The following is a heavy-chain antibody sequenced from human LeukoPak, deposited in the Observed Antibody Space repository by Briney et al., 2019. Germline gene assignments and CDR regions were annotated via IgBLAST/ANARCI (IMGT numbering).Heavy chain of an antibody. Sequence: PSETLSLTCSVSGGSISSGGYYWSRIRQHPGKGLEWIGYIYYSGSTYYNPSLKSRVTISVDTSNNQFSLNLSSVTAADTAVYYCARDNQGYSGYDSRFGYWGQGTLVTVSS. CDR1: GGSISSGGYY. D-gene: IGHD5-12*01. CDR2: IYYSGST. J-gene: IGHJ4*02. CDR3: ARDNQGYSGYDSRFGY. V-gene: IGHV4-31*03.